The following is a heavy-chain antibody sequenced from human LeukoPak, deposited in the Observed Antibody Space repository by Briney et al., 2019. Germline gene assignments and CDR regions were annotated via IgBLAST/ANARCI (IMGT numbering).Heavy chain of an antibody. CDR2: IFYSGST. J-gene: IGHJ2*01. D-gene: IGHD5-18*01. CDR3: ARHRESGYSYGSYWYFDL. V-gene: IGHV4-59*08. CDR1: GGSISPYY. Sequence: SETLSLTCTASGGSISPYYWSWIRQPPGKGLEWIAYIFYSGSTDYNPSLKSRVTISVDTSKNQFSLKLSSVTAADTAVYYCARHRESGYSYGSYWYFDLWGRGTLVTVSS.